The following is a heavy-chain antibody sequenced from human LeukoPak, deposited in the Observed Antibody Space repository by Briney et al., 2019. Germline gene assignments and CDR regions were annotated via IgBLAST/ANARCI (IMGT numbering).Heavy chain of an antibody. CDR1: GYTFTGYY. CDR3: ARHPGKVTNDWYFDL. D-gene: IGHD4-23*01. CDR2: INPNSGGT. J-gene: IGHJ2*01. Sequence: GASVKVSCKASGYTFTGYYIHWVRQAPGQGLEWMGWINPNSGGTNYAQKFQGRVTMTRDTSITTAYMELSRLSSDDTAVYYCARHPGKVTNDWYFDLWGRGTLVTVSS. V-gene: IGHV1-2*02.